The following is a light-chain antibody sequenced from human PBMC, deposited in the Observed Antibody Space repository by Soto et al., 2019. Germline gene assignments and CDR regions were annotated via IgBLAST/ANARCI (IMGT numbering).Light chain of an antibody. Sequence: EIVMTQSPATLAVSPGERATLSCRASQSVSSNLAWYQQKPGQAPRLLIYGASTRATGIPARFSGSGSGTEFTLTISMLQSEDFAVYYCQQYKNWPAITFGQGTRLEIK. CDR3: QQYKNWPAIT. V-gene: IGKV3-15*01. CDR2: GAS. J-gene: IGKJ5*01. CDR1: QSVSSN.